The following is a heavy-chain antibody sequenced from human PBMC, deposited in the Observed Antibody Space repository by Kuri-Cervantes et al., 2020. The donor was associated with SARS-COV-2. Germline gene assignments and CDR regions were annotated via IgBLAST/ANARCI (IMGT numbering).Heavy chain of an antibody. CDR2: ISSDAVNT. V-gene: IGHV3-64D*06. CDR3: VRAYSTGWLVGSYYFDS. Sequence: GGSLRLSCLASGFFFSAYTLHWVRQAPGKGLEYVSAISSDAVNTYYANSVKGRFTISRDFSKNTLYLQMTNLTTEDTAVYYCVRAYSTGWLVGSYYFDSWGQGTLVTVSS. J-gene: IGHJ4*02. D-gene: IGHD6-19*01. CDR1: GFFFSAYT.